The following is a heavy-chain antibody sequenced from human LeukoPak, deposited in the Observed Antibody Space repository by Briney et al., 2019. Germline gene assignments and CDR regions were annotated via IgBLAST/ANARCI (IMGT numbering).Heavy chain of an antibody. CDR1: EYTLTSYA. CDR3: ARDWWVYGSSWYEVDV. J-gene: IGHJ3*01. CDR2: INTKTGSP. D-gene: IGHD6-13*01. V-gene: IGHV7-4-1*02. Sequence: ASVKVSCKASEYTLTSYAMNWVRQAPGQGLEWMGWINTKTGSPTYAQGFTGRFVFSLDTSVSTAYLQISSLKAEDTAVYYCARDWWVYGSSWYEVDVWGQGTMVTVSS.